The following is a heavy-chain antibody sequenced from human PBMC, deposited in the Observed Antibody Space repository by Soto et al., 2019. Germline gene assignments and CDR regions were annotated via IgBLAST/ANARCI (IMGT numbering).Heavy chain of an antibody. CDR2: ISAHNGNT. J-gene: IGHJ4*02. Sequence: QVHLVQSGAEVKKPGASVKVSCKASGYTFTSYGITWVRQAPGQGLEWMGWISAHNGNTDYAQKPQGRVIVTRDTSTSTAYIELRSLRSDDTAVYYWARGRYGDYWGQGALVTVSS. CDR1: GYTFTSYG. CDR3: ARGRYGDY. D-gene: IGHD1-1*01. V-gene: IGHV1-18*01.